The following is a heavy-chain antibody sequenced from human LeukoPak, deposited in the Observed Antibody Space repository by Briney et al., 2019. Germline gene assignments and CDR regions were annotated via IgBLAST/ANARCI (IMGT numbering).Heavy chain of an antibody. CDR3: AKDKPAYYSGRRGPLLYFDY. V-gene: IGHV3-23*01. CDR1: GFTFSDYS. D-gene: IGHD1-26*01. Sequence: TGGSLRLSCAASGFTFSDYSVNWVRQAPGKGLEWVSVISGSGGSTYYADSVKGRFTISRDNTKNTLYLQVNSLRAEDTAVYYCAKDKPAYYSGRRGPLLYFDYWGQGSLVTVSS. J-gene: IGHJ4*02. CDR2: ISGSGGST.